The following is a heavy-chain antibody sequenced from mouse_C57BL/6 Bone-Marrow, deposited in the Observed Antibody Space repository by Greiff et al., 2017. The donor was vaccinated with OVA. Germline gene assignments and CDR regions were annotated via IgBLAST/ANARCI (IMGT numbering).Heavy chain of an antibody. CDR2: ISNLAYSI. Sequence: EVKLEESGGGLVQPGGSLKLSCAASGFTFSDYGMAWVRQAPRKGPEWVAFISNLAYSIYYAAPVTGRFPISRENAKNTLYLEMSSLRSEDTAMYYCARGNGSRPFAYWGQGTLVTVSA. D-gene: IGHD1-1*01. J-gene: IGHJ3*01. CDR1: GFTFSDYG. V-gene: IGHV5-15*04. CDR3: ARGNGSRPFAY.